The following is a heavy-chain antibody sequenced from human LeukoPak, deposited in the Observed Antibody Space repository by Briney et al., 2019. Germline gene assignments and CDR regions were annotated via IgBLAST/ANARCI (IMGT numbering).Heavy chain of an antibody. CDR2: ISAYNGNT. CDR3: AREGAYGDYDPALDY. J-gene: IGHJ4*02. D-gene: IGHD4-17*01. Sequence: GASVKVSCKASGYTFTSYGISWVRQAPGQGLEWMGWISAYNGNTNYAQKLQGRVTMTTDTSTSTAYMELRSLRSDDTAVYYCAREGAYGDYDPALDYWGQGTLVTVSS. CDR1: GYTFTSYG. V-gene: IGHV1-18*01.